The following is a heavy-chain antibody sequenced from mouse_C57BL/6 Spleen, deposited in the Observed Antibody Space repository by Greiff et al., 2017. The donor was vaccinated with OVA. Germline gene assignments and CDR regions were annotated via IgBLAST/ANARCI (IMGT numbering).Heavy chain of an antibody. Sequence: QVQLQQPGAELVMPGASVKLSCKASGYTFTSYWMHWVKQRPGQGLEWIGEIDPSDSYTNYNQKFKGKSTLTVDKSSSTAYMQLSSLTSEDSAVYYCAQLDGPYAMDYWGQGTSVTVSS. CDR2: IDPSDSYT. CDR3: AQLDGPYAMDY. V-gene: IGHV1-69*01. D-gene: IGHD3-1*01. CDR1: GYTFTSYW. J-gene: IGHJ4*01.